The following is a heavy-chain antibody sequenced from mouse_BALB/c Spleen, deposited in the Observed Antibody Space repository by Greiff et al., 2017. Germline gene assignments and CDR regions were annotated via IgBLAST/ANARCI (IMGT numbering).Heavy chain of an antibody. CDR2: ISSGGSYT. CDR1: GFTFSSYG. V-gene: IGHV5-6*01. J-gene: IGHJ4*01. Sequence: DVHLVESGGDLVKPGGSLKLSCAASGFTFSSYGMSWVRQTPDKRLEWVATISSGGSYTYYPDSVKGRFTISRDNAKNTLYLQMSSLKSEDTAMYYCASSHAMDYWGQGTSVTVSS. CDR3: ASSHAMDY.